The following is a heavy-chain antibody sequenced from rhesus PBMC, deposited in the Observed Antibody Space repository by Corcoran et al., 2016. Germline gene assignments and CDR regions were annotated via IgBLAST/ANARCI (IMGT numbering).Heavy chain of an antibody. V-gene: IGHV4-169*01. D-gene: IGHD5-42*01. CDR2: IYGSGNTP. J-gene: IGHJ4*01. Sequence: QLQLQESGPGLVKPSETLSVTCAVSGGSISSHYWSWIRQPPGKGLEWIGRIYGSGNTPNYNPALKSRGTLSVDTSKNQLSLKLSAVTAADAAVYYCARHGGTVGTDYFDYWGQGVLVTVSS. CDR3: ARHGGTVGTDYFDY. CDR1: GGSISSHY.